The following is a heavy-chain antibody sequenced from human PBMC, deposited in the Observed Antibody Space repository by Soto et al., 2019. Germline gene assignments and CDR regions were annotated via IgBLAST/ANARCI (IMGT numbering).Heavy chain of an antibody. CDR1: GFTFSSHW. Sequence: GGSLRLSCAASGFTFSSHWMSWVRQAPGKGLEWVANIKQDGSEKNYVDSVKGRFTISRDNAKNALYLQMDSLRVEDTAVYYCARDWRDGYNYCFDYWGQGTLVTVSS. V-gene: IGHV3-7*05. CDR3: ARDWRDGYNYCFDY. D-gene: IGHD5-12*01. CDR2: IKQDGSEK. J-gene: IGHJ4*02.